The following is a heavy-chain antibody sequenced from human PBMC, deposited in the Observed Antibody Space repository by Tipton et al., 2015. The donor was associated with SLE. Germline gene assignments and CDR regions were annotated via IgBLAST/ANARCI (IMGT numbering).Heavy chain of an antibody. V-gene: IGHV4-59*08. J-gene: IGHJ4*02. Sequence: LRLSCTVSGGSISSYYWSWIRQPPGKGLEWIGYIYYSGSTNYNPSLKSRVTISVDTSKNQFSLKLSSVTAADTAVYYCAVITMVRGVSFDYWGQGTLVTVSS. CDR1: GGSISSYY. CDR3: AVITMVRGVSFDY. D-gene: IGHD3-10*01. CDR2: IYYSGST.